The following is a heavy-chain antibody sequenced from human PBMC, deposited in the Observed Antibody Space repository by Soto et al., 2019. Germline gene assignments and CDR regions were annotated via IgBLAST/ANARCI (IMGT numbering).Heavy chain of an antibody. CDR3: AREYSSSSEPSGYYYYYMDV. CDR2: IIPILGIA. D-gene: IGHD6-6*01. CDR1: GGTFSSYT. V-gene: IGHV1-69*04. J-gene: IGHJ6*03. Sequence: SVKVSFKASGGTFSSYTISWVRQAPGQGLEWMGRIIPILGIANYAQKFQGRVTITADKSTSTAYMELSSLRSEDTAVYYCAREYSSSSEPSGYYYYYMDVWGKGTTVTVSS.